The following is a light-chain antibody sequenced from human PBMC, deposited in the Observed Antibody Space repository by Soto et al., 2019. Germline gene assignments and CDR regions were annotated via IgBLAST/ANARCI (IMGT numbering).Light chain of an antibody. CDR1: QGINIF. CDR3: QQRNSYPRT. J-gene: IGKJ2*01. V-gene: IGKV1-9*01. Sequence: DIQFAPSPTSVSAYXDPRDTLTCXASQGINIFLAWFQQKPGKAPNLLISAASTLQSGVPSRFSGSGSETEFTLTITSLQPEDSATYYCQQRNSYPRTFGQGTKVDIK. CDR2: AAS.